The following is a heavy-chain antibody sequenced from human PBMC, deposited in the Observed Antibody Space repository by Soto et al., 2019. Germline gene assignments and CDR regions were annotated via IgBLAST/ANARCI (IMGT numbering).Heavy chain of an antibody. Sequence: PSETLSLTCTVSGGSISSGDYYWSWIRQPPGKGLEWIGYIYYSGSTYYNPSLKSRVTISVDTSKNQFSLKLSSVTAADTAVYYCARAVTSGRWIQLWPKYYYGMDVWGQGTTVTVSS. CDR2: IYYSGST. J-gene: IGHJ6*02. D-gene: IGHD5-18*01. V-gene: IGHV4-30-4*01. CDR1: GGSISSGDYY. CDR3: ARAVTSGRWIQLWPKYYYGMDV.